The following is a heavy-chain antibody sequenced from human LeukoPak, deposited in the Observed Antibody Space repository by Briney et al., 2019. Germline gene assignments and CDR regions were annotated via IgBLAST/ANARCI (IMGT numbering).Heavy chain of an antibody. V-gene: IGHV3-74*01. Sequence: GGSLRLSCAASGFTFSSYWMHWVRQAPGKGLVWVSRINTDGSSTSYADSVKGRFTISRDNSKNTLYLQMNSLRAEDTAVYYCAKVLVWSGELLCAFDYWGQGTLVTVSS. J-gene: IGHJ4*02. CDR2: INTDGSST. CDR3: AKVLVWSGELLCAFDY. D-gene: IGHD3-10*01. CDR1: GFTFSSYW.